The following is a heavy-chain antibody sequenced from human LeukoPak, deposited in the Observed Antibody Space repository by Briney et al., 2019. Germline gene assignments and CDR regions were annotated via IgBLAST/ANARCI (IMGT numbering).Heavy chain of an antibody. CDR2: IYYSGST. D-gene: IGHD6-19*01. J-gene: IGHJ6*03. CDR1: GGSFSGYS. CDR3: ARGGSGWYRYYYYMDV. V-gene: IGHV4-34*01. Sequence: SETLSLTCAVYGGSFSGYSWSWIRQPPGKGLEWIGSIYYSGSTYYNPSLKSRVTISVGTSKNQFSLKLSSVTAADTAVYYCARGGSGWYRYYYYMDVWGKGTTVTVSS.